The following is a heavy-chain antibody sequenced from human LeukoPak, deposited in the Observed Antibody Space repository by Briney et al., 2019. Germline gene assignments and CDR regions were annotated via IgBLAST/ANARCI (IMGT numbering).Heavy chain of an antibody. CDR3: VKDVGGSYAFDY. CDR2: INDNGGRT. Sequence: PGRSLRLSCSSSGFPFSRYAMHWVRQAPGKGLEYVSGINDNGGRTHYGDSVKGRFSISRDNSKNTLHLQMSTLRAEDTALYYCVKDVGGSYAFDYWGQGILVTVAS. CDR1: GFPFSRYA. D-gene: IGHD1-26*01. J-gene: IGHJ4*02. V-gene: IGHV3-64D*09.